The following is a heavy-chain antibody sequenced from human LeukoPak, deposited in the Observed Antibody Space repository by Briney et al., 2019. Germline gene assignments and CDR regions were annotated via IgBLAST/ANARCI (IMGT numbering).Heavy chain of an antibody. Sequence: PGGSLRLSCAASGFTFSSYAMHWVRQAPGKGLEYVSTISSNGGSTYYANSVKGRFTISRDNSKNTLYLQMDSLRAEDTAVYYCARDSYGDYEYYYYYYGMDVWGQGTTVTVSS. CDR2: ISSNGGST. D-gene: IGHD4-17*01. J-gene: IGHJ6*02. V-gene: IGHV3-64*01. CDR1: GFTFSSYA. CDR3: ARDSYGDYEYYYYYYGMDV.